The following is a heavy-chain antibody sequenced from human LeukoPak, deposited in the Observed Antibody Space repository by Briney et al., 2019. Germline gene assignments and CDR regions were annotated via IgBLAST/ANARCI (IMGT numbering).Heavy chain of an antibody. CDR1: GGSITSYY. D-gene: IGHD6-19*01. J-gene: IGHJ4*02. CDR3: AREIAVAGRGDY. Sequence: SETLSLTCTVSGGSITSYYWTWIRQPPGRGPEWIGYIYYSEGTNYNPSLKSRITISIDTSKNQFSLKLSSVTAADTAVYYCAREIAVAGRGDYWGQGTLVTVSS. CDR2: IYYSEGT. V-gene: IGHV4-59*12.